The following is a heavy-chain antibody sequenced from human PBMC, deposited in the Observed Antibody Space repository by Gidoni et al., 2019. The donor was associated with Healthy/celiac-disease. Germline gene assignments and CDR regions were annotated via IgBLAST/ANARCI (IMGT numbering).Heavy chain of an antibody. V-gene: IGHV3-7*03. CDR3: AGDDGYCSGGSCSTFDAFDI. J-gene: IGHJ3*02. CDR2: IKQEGSEK. CDR1: GFTFSRYW. Sequence: EVQLVESGGGLVQPGGSLRRCCAASGFTFSRYWMSWVRQAPGQGLEWVANIKQEGSEKYYVDSVKGRFTISRDNAKNALYLQMNSLRAEDTAVYYCAGDDGYCSGGSCSTFDAFDIWGQGTMVTVSS. D-gene: IGHD2-15*01.